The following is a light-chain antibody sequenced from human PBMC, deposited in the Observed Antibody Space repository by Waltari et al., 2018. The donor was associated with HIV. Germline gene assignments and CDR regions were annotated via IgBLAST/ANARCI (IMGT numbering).Light chain of an antibody. V-gene: IGLV1-44*01. Sequence: QSVLTQPPSVSGTPGQRVTISCSGRSSNIGSNIVNWYRQPPGMAPQLLIYNDYERPSGVSDRFSGFDSGTSASLAISGLQFDDEADYYCATWDDGLVRVVFGGGTKLTVV. CDR3: ATWDDGLVRVV. CDR2: NDY. CDR1: SSNIGSNI. J-gene: IGLJ2*01.